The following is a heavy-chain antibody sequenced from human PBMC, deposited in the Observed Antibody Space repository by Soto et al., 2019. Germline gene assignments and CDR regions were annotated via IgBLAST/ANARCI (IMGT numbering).Heavy chain of an antibody. Sequence: SETLSLTCTVSGVSINNYYWSWIRQPPGKGLEWIGYIYYSGTTNYNPSLKSRLTISLDTSKSQFSLNLSSVTATDTAVYYCARGGDTFAHRGQGTQVTVSS. J-gene: IGHJ5*02. CDR1: GVSINNYY. D-gene: IGHD5-18*01. CDR2: IYYSGTT. CDR3: ARGGDTFAH. V-gene: IGHV4-59*08.